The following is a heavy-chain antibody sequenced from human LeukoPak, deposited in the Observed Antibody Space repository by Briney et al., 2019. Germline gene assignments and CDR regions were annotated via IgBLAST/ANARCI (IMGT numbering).Heavy chain of an antibody. Sequence: GGSLRLSCLASGFTFSSYGMHWVRQAPGKGLEWVAVISYDGSNKYYADSVKGRFTISRDNFKNTLYLQMNSLRAEDTAVYYCAKDREYSYGSPLFDYWGQGTLVTVSS. CDR1: GFTFSSYG. J-gene: IGHJ4*02. CDR2: ISYDGSNK. CDR3: AKDREYSYGSPLFDY. V-gene: IGHV3-30*18. D-gene: IGHD5-18*01.